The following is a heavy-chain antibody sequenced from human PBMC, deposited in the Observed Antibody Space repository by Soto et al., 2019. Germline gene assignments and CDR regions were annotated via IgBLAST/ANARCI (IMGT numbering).Heavy chain of an antibody. V-gene: IGHV1-2*02. CDR1: GYTLTGYY. Sequence: GASVKVSCKASGYTLTGYYMHWVRQAPGQGLEWMGWINPNSGGTNYAQKFQGRVTMTRDTSISTAYMELSRLRSDDTAVYYCARDVEMATIDAYFDYWGQGTLVTVSS. D-gene: IGHD5-12*01. CDR2: INPNSGGT. J-gene: IGHJ4*02. CDR3: ARDVEMATIDAYFDY.